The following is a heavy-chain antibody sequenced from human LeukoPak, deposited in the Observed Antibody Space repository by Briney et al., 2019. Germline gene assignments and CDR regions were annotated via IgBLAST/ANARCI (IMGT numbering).Heavy chain of an antibody. D-gene: IGHD1-1*01. CDR3: AKRYNWNDRGFDY. V-gene: IGHV3-30*02. J-gene: IGHJ4*02. CDR2: IRYDGSDE. Sequence: GGSLRLSCAASGFTFSSYAMHWVRQTPGKGLEWVAFIRYDGSDEYYADSVKGRFTISRDNSKNTLYLQMNSLRSEDTALYYCAKRYNWNDRGFDYWGQGVLVTVSS. CDR1: GFTFSSYA.